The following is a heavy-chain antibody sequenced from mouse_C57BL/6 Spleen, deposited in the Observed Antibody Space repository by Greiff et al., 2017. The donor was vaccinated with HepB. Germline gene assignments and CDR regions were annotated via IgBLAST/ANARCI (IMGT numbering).Heavy chain of an antibody. CDR2: IDPENGDT. Sequence: VQLQQSGAELVRPGASVKLSCTASGFNIKDDYMHWVKQRPEQGLEWIGWIDPENGDTEYASKFQGKATITADTSSNTAYLQLSILTSEDTAVYYCTTPYYYGSSPAGFAYWGQGTLVTVSA. D-gene: IGHD1-1*01. CDR1: GFNIKDDY. J-gene: IGHJ3*01. CDR3: TTPYYYGSSPAGFAY. V-gene: IGHV14-4*01.